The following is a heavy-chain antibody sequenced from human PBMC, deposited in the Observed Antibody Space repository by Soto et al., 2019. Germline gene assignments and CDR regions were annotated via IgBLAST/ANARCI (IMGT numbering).Heavy chain of an antibody. J-gene: IGHJ3*02. CDR2: IYYSGST. Sequence: PSETLSLTCTVSGGSISSSSYYWGWIRQPPGKGLEWIGSIYYSGSTYYNPSLKSRVTISVDTSKNQFSLKLSSVTAADTAVYYCXRQRESGYYTPRGAFDIWGQGTMVTVSS. V-gene: IGHV4-39*01. CDR1: GGSISSSSYY. CDR3: XRQRESGYYTPRGAFDI. D-gene: IGHD3-3*01.